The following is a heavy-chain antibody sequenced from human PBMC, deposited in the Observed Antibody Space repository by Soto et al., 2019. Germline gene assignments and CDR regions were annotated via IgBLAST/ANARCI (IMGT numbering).Heavy chain of an antibody. CDR2: LYTSVAI. Sequence: PSETLSLTCAVSGMSISSNVWWSWVRQSPGKGPQCIAELYTSVAISYIPSLESRVTRAGGRSGNHFSLKMTAVTAADTAMYYCARLFRVVVNENVHWTFDLWSRGTLGTVSS. V-gene: IGHV4-4*02. D-gene: IGHD2-21*01. CDR3: ARLFRVVVNENVHWTFDL. J-gene: IGHJ2*01. CDR1: GMSISSNVW.